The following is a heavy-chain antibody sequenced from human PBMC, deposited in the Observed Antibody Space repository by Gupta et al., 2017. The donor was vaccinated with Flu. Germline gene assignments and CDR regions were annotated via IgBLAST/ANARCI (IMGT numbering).Heavy chain of an antibody. V-gene: IGHV3-7*01. J-gene: IGHJ4*02. D-gene: IGHD3-22*01. CDR2: IKQDGSTT. CDR3: SRWNKDSNGYYHLDY. Sequence: WMAWVRQAPGKGLEWMASIKQDGSTTYYVDSVKGRFTISRDNAKSSLYLQMSSLRAEDTALYYCSRWNKDSNGYYHLDYWGQGTLVTVSS. CDR1: W.